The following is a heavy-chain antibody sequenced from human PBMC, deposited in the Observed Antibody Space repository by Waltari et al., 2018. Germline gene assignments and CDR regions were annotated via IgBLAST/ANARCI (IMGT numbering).Heavy chain of an antibody. D-gene: IGHD4-17*01. CDR2: INAGNGNT. J-gene: IGHJ4*02. CDR3: ARGPDYGDYYFDY. CDR1: GYTFTSYA. Sequence: QVQLVQSGAEVKKPGASVKVSCKASGYTFTSYAMHWVRQAPGQRLEWMGWINAGNGNTKYSQEFQGRVTITADESTSTAYMELSSLRSEDTAVYYCARGPDYGDYYFDYWGQGTLVTVSS. V-gene: IGHV1-3*03.